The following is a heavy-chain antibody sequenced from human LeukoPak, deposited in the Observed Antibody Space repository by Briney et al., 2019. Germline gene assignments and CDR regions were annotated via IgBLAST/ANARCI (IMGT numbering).Heavy chain of an antibody. V-gene: IGHV4-4*07. CDR2: ISGSGST. Sequence: SETLSLTFPVSGGFISGFYWSWIRQPAGKGLEWMGRISGSGSTDYNPSLQSRVTMSVDTSKNQFSLRLNSVTGADTAVYYCAKEGRSSTPGYWGQGTLVTVSS. D-gene: IGHD2-15*01. CDR1: GGFISGFY. CDR3: AKEGRSSTPGY. J-gene: IGHJ4*02.